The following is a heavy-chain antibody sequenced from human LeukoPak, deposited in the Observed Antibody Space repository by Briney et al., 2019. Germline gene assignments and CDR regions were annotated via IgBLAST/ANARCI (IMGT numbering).Heavy chain of an antibody. CDR2: IHMTGRT. Sequence: SETLSLTCTVSGVSFSSFQWSWIRQSPVKGLEWIGNIHMTGRTDYNPSLKSRVTMSVDTSKNQFSLKLSSVTAADTAVYYCARDIRYSGYDWSPEAVAGFNNWFDPWGQGTLVTVSS. V-gene: IGHV4-59*12. CDR3: ARDIRYSGYDWSPEAVAGFNNWFDP. J-gene: IGHJ5*02. CDR1: GVSFSSFQ. D-gene: IGHD5-12*01.